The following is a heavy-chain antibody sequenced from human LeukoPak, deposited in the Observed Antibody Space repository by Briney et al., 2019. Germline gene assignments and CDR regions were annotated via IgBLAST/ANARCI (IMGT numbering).Heavy chain of an antibody. D-gene: IGHD1-26*01. CDR2: INTDGSST. CDR1: GFTFSSYW. CDR3: AKGGGLSSPIAN. Sequence: GGSLRLSCAASGFTFSSYWMHWVRQAPGKGLVWVSRINTDGSSTSYADSVKGRFTISRDNAKNTLYLQMNSLRAEDTAVYYCAKGGGLSSPIANWGQGTLVTVSS. V-gene: IGHV3-74*01. J-gene: IGHJ4*02.